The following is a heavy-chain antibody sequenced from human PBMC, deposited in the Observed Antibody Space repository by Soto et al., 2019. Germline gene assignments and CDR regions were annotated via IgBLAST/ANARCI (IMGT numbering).Heavy chain of an antibody. CDR3: ARTPILRYDDYYYGMDV. J-gene: IGHJ6*02. CDR1: GGSISSSSYY. V-gene: IGHV4-39*01. CDR2: IYYSGST. Sequence: QLQLQESGPGLVKPSETLSLTCTVSGGSISSSSYYWGWIRQPPGKGLEWIGSIYYSGSTYYNPSLKSRVTISVDTSKNQFSLKLSSVTAADTAVYYCARTPILRYDDYYYGMDVWGQGTTVTVSS. D-gene: IGHD5-12*01.